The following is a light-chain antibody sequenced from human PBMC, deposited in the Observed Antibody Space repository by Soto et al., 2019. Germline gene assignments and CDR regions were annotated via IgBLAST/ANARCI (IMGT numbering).Light chain of an antibody. Sequence: VLTQTPLLSPVTLGQPASISCRSSRSLVASDGNAYLTWLHQRPGQPPRPLIYKVSQRLSGVPDRFSGSGAETDFTLHISRVEAEDVGTYFCMQATQLRTFGQGTRLEIK. CDR2: KVS. V-gene: IGKV2-24*01. J-gene: IGKJ5*01. CDR3: MQATQLRT. CDR1: RSLVASDGNAY.